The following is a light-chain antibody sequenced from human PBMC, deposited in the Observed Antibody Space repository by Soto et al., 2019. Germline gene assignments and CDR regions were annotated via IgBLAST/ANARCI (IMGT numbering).Light chain of an antibody. J-gene: IGKJ5*01. V-gene: IGKV1-33*01. CDR1: QVISDN. Sequence: DIQMTLSPSSVSTSVGDRVTTTCQADQVISDNINWYQQKQGKAPKVLISDISNLETGVSSRFSGSGSGTDFTFTISSLQAEDVATYYCQQYDDLPITFGQGTRLEIK. CDR2: DIS. CDR3: QQYDDLPIT.